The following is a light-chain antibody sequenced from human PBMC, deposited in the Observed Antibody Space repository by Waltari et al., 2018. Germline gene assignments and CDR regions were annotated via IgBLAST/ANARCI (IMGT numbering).Light chain of an antibody. Sequence: EIVMTQSPATLSVSPGARATLSCRASHSVSSNLAWYQQKPGQAPRLLIYGASTRATGIPARFSGSGSGTEFTLTISSLQSEDFAVYYCQQYNNWPPWTFGQGTKVEIK. CDR1: HSVSSN. J-gene: IGKJ1*01. CDR2: GAS. V-gene: IGKV3-15*01. CDR3: QQYNNWPPWT.